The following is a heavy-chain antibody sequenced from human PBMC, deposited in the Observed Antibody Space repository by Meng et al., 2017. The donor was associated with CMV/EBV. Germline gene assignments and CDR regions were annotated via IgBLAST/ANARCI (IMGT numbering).Heavy chain of an antibody. Sequence: GVTCSAYATSWVSQAPGKGREWVASISGPGGNTYYADPVKGRFTISRDDSHNTLFLHMNSLRAEDTAVYYCAKADYYDGSGDYFDYWGQGTLVTVSS. J-gene: IGHJ4*02. CDR3: AKADYYDGSGDYFDY. CDR2: ISGPGGNT. V-gene: IGHV3-23*01. CDR1: GVTCSAYA. D-gene: IGHD3-22*01.